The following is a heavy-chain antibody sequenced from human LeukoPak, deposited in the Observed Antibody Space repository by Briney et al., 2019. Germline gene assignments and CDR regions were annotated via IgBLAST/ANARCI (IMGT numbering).Heavy chain of an antibody. CDR2: IKSKTDGGTT. D-gene: IGHD2-21*02. J-gene: IGHJ6*02. CDR1: GFTFSNAW. CDR3: TTLYGDPYSRYYYYGMDV. V-gene: IGHV3-15*01. Sequence: PGGSLRLSCAASGFTFSNAWMSWVRQAPGKGLEWVGRIKSKTDGGTTDYAAPVKGRFTISRDGSKNTLYLQMNSLKTEDTAVYYCTTLYGDPYSRYYYYGMDVWGQGTTVTVSS.